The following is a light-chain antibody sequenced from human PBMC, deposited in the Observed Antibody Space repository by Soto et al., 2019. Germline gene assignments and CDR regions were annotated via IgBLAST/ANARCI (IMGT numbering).Light chain of an antibody. CDR2: GAS. V-gene: IGKV3-15*01. CDR1: QSVSGN. Sequence: EIVMTQSPATLSVSPGERATLSCRASQSVSGNLAWYQQRPGQAPRLLIYGASTRATAIPARFSGSGSGTEFTLTISSLQSEDFAVYYCQQYNNWPPWTFGQGTKVEIK. J-gene: IGKJ1*01. CDR3: QQYNNWPPWT.